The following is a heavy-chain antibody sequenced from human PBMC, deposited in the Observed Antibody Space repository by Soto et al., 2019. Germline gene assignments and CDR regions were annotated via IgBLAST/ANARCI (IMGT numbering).Heavy chain of an antibody. D-gene: IGHD3-22*01. Sequence: EVQLLESGGGLVQPGGSLRLSCAASGFTFSNYAMSWVRQAPGKGLEWVSGITGTGGSTYYGDSVKGRLTISRDNSKNTLYLQMNSLRAEDTAVYYCAKDRGITMVVVTVLLDYRGQGTLVTVSS. CDR2: ITGTGGST. J-gene: IGHJ4*02. CDR1: GFTFSNYA. V-gene: IGHV3-23*01. CDR3: AKDRGITMVVVTVLLDY.